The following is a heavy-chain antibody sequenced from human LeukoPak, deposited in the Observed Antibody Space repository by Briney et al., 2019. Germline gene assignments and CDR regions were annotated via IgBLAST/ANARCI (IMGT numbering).Heavy chain of an antibody. D-gene: IGHD4-17*01. CDR2: ISSSGSTI. Sequence: PGGSLRLSCAASGFTFSSYEMNWVRQAPGKGLEWVSYISSSGSTIYYADSVKGRFTISRDNAKNSLYLQMNSLRAEDTAVYYCSRDRNDYGDYVVDLWGQGTLVIVSS. CDR1: GFTFSSYE. V-gene: IGHV3-48*03. CDR3: SRDRNDYGDYVVDL. J-gene: IGHJ5*02.